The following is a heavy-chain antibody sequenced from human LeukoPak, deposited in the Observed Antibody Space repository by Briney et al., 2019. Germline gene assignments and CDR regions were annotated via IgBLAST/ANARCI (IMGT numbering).Heavy chain of an antibody. CDR3: ARDIIAAAGNWFDP. CDR2: IYYSGST. CDR1: GGSISSSNYY. D-gene: IGHD6-13*01. V-gene: IGHV4-39*07. J-gene: IGHJ5*02. Sequence: HPSETLSLTCTVSGGSISSSNYYWGWIRQPPGKGLEWIGSIYYSGSTYYNPSLKSRVTISVDTSENQFSLKLSSVTAADTAVYYCARDIIAAAGNWFDPWGQGTLVTVSS.